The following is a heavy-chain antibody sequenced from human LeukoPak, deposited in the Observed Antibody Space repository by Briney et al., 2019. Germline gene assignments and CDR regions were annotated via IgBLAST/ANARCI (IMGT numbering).Heavy chain of an antibody. CDR1: GFTFSSYA. V-gene: IGHV3-23*01. D-gene: IGHD1-1*01. J-gene: IGHJ4*02. Sequence: GSLRLSCAASGFTFSSYAMSWVRQAPGKGLEWVSAISGSGGSTYYADSVKGRFTISRDNSKNTLYLQMNGLRAEDTAAYYCATKGTGLSDYWGQGTLVTVSS. CDR2: ISGSGGST. CDR3: ATKGTGLSDY.